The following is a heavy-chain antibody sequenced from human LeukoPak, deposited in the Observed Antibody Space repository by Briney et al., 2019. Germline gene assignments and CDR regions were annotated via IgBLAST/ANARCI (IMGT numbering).Heavy chain of an antibody. J-gene: IGHJ4*02. V-gene: IGHV3-23*01. D-gene: IGHD3-22*01. CDR2: ISSTDAGT. CDR3: AKGARGGYYDSSGYSLDY. Sequence: GGSLRLSCAASGFSLSSYAMSWVRQAPGKGLEWVSAISSTDAGTYHADSVRGRFTISRDSSKNTLYLQMNSLRAEDAAVYYCAKGARGGYYDSSGYSLDYWGQGTLVTVSS. CDR1: GFSLSSYA.